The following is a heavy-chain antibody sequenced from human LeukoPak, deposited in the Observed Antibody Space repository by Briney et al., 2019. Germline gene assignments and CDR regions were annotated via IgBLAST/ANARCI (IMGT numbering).Heavy chain of an antibody. CDR1: GYSISSGYY. J-gene: IGHJ5*02. CDR2: IYHGGST. CDR3: ARNLVMGRGVMILKKPCWFDP. D-gene: IGHD3-10*01. V-gene: IGHV4-38-2*02. Sequence: SETLSLTRTVSGYSISSGYYWGWIRQPPGKGLEWIGSIYHGGSTYYNPSLKSRVTISVDTSKNQFSLKLSSVTAADTAVYYCARNLVMGRGVMILKKPCWFDPWGQGTLVTVSS.